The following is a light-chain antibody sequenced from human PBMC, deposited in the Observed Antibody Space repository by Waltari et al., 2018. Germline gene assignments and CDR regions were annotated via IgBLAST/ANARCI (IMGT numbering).Light chain of an antibody. V-gene: IGKV3-20*01. CDR1: QSIGKY. J-gene: IGKJ1*01. CDR2: AAS. CDR3: QNHERLPAT. Sequence: EIVLTQSPGTLSLSPGERATLSCRASQSIGKYLVWYQQKPGQAPRLLIYAASSRATSVPDRFSGSGSGTDFSLTISRLEPEDCAVYYCQNHERLPATFGQGTKVEIK.